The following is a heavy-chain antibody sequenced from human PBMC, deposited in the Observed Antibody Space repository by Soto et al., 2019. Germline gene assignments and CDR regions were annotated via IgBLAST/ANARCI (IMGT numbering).Heavy chain of an antibody. CDR1: GFTFSNYA. Sequence: QLLESGGGLVQTGGSLRLSCTASGFTFSNYAMSWVRQAPGKGLEWVSGIRSSGESTYYADSVKGRLTISSDTSKNTQYLQINSLRAEDTDVYYWAKGGRRVLTLVDVWGQGTTVTVSS. J-gene: IGHJ6*02. D-gene: IGHD2-8*01. CDR2: IRSSGEST. CDR3: AKGGRRVLTLVDV. V-gene: IGHV3-23*01.